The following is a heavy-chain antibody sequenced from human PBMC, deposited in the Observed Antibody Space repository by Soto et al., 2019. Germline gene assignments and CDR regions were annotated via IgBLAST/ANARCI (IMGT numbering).Heavy chain of an antibody. CDR3: ARHEAGSSWYPYYYYMDV. D-gene: IGHD6-13*01. J-gene: IGHJ6*03. CDR2: IYYSGST. Sequence: PSETLSLTCTVSGGSISSSSYYWGWIRQPPGKGLEWIGSIYYSGSTYYNPSLKSRVTISVDTSKNQFSLKLSSVTAADTAVYYCARHEAGSSWYPYYYYMDVWGKGTTVTVSS. CDR1: GGSISSSSYY. V-gene: IGHV4-39*01.